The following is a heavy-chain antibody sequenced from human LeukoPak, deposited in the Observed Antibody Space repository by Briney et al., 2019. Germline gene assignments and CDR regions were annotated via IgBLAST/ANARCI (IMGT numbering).Heavy chain of an antibody. V-gene: IGHV4-34*01. CDR1: GGSFSGYY. CDR2: INHSGST. D-gene: IGHD4-11*01. CDR3: ARLGGAGATVTTSYYYGMDV. J-gene: IGHJ6*04. Sequence: SETLSLTCAVYGGSFSGYYWSWIRQPPGKGLEWIGEINHSGSTNYNPSLKSRVTISVDTSKNQFPLKLSSVTAADTAVYYCARLGGAGATVTTSYYYGMDVWGKGTTVTVSS.